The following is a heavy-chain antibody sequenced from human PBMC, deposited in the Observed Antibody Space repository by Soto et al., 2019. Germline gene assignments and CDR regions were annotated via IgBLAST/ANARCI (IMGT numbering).Heavy chain of an antibody. CDR3: AKRGGCTVVTPNFDY. J-gene: IGHJ4*02. D-gene: IGHD2-21*02. CDR2: ISGSGGST. Sequence: GGSLRLSCAASGFTFSSYAMSWVRQAPGKGLEWVSAISGSGGSTYYADSVKGRFTISRDNSKNTLYLQMNSLRAEDTAVYYCAKRGGCTVVTPNFDYWGQGTLVTVSS. CDR1: GFTFSSYA. V-gene: IGHV3-23*01.